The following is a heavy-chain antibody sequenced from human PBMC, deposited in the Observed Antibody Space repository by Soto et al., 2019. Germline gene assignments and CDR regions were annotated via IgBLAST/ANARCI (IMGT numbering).Heavy chain of an antibody. D-gene: IGHD4-17*01. CDR2: LNSDGSNI. V-gene: IGHV3-74*01. Sequence: EVPLVESGGGLVQPGGSLRLSCAASGFIFSSYWMHWVRQTPGKGLVWVSRLNSDGSNINYAESVQGRFTISRDNAKNTLYLQMSYLTAEDTAVYYCVRGLYGDPVGFDSWGQGTLITVSS. CDR3: VRGLYGDPVGFDS. CDR1: GFIFSSYW. J-gene: IGHJ4*02.